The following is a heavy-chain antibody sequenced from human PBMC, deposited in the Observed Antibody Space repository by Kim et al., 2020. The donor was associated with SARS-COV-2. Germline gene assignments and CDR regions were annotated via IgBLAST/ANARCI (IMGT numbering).Heavy chain of an antibody. CDR3: AKGVINSGFDY. Sequence: TYSTDSVKGRLTMSSDKSKNMLYLHMNSLGVEDTAVYYCAKGVINSGFDYWGQGTQVTVSS. D-gene: IGHD1-26*01. CDR2: T. V-gene: IGHV3-23*01. J-gene: IGHJ4*02.